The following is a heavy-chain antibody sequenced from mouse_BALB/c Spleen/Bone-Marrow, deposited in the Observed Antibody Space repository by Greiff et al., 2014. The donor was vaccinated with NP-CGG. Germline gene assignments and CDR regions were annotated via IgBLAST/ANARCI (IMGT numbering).Heavy chain of an antibody. Sequence: VQLQQSGAELVKPGASVKLSCTASGFNIKETYMHWGKQRPEKGLEWIGRIDPANGNTKYDPKFQGKATITADTSSNTAYLQLSSLTSEDTAVYYCARYYYGSSYFDYWGQGTTLTVSS. CDR2: IDPANGNT. CDR3: ARYYYGSSYFDY. V-gene: IGHV14-3*02. D-gene: IGHD1-1*01. CDR1: GFNIKETY. J-gene: IGHJ2*01.